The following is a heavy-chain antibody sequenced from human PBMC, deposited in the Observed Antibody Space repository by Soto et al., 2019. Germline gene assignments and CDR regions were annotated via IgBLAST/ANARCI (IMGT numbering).Heavy chain of an antibody. Sequence: EEQLLESGGGLVQRGGALRLPRVGSGFTFRNYAMSWVRQGPGKGLQWGLGIGAGGRDTYYADSVKGRFTIPRDNSKNTLYLQMNSLTPDDTAVYYCAKAGWLQSPRSWFCFFAWGQGVLVTVSP. V-gene: IGHV3-23*01. D-gene: IGHD5-12*01. CDR3: AKAGWLQSPRSWFCFFA. CDR2: IGAGGRDT. J-gene: IGHJ5*02. CDR1: GFTFRNYA.